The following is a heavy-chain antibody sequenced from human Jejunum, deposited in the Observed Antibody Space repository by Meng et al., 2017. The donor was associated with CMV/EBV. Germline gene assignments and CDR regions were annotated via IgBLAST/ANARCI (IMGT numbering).Heavy chain of an antibody. CDR2: IIPSLDIT. D-gene: IGHD1-26*01. CDR3: ARVMGDANSQDHT. V-gene: IGHV1-69*10. CDR1: GGTFSSNV. Sequence: CKDSGGTFSSNVISWVRQAPGQGLEWMGGIIPSLDITNYSQKFQGRVTITADKATGTAYMELGSLRSEDTAVYYCARVMGDANSQDHTWGQGTLVTVSS. J-gene: IGHJ5*02.